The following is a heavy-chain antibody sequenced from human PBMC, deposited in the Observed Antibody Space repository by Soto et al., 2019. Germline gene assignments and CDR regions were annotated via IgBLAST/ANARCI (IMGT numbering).Heavy chain of an antibody. J-gene: IGHJ4*02. CDR2: ISGSGGST. CDR1: GFTFSSYA. V-gene: IGHV3-23*01. CDR3: AKDKYSTVVSPGY. Sequence: GGSLRLSCAASGFTFSSYAMSWVRQAPGKGLEWVSGISGSGGSTYYADSVKGRFTISRDNSNNALYLQMNSLRAEDTAVYYCAKDKYSTVVSPGYWGQGTLVTVSS. D-gene: IGHD2-15*01.